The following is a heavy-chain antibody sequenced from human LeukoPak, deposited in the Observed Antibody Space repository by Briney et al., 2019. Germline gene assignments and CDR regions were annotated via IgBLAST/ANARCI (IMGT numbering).Heavy chain of an antibody. D-gene: IGHD3-10*01. Sequence: ASVKVSCKASGYTFTSYGISWVRQAPGQGLERMGWISAYNGNTNYAQKLQGRVTMTTDTSTSTAYMELRSLRSDDTAVYYCARDNYGSGSYYNPAVDYWGQGTLVTVSS. V-gene: IGHV1-18*01. J-gene: IGHJ4*02. CDR2: ISAYNGNT. CDR3: ARDNYGSGSYYNPAVDY. CDR1: GYTFTSYG.